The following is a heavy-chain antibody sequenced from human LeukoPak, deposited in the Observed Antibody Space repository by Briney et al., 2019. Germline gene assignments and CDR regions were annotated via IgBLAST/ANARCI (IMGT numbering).Heavy chain of an antibody. V-gene: IGHV1-69*04. J-gene: IGHJ6*02. CDR1: GGTFSSYA. CDR3: ARDDYYDSSGYPLLGGYYYYGMDV. D-gene: IGHD3-22*01. Sequence: SVKVSCKASGGTFSSYAISWVRQAPGQGLEWMGRIIPILGIANYAQKFQGRVTITADKSTSTAYMELSSLRSEDTAVYYCARDDYYDSSGYPLLGGYYYYGMDVWGQGTTVTVSS. CDR2: IIPILGIA.